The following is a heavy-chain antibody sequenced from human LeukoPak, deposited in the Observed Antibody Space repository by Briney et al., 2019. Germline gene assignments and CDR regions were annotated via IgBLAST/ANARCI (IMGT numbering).Heavy chain of an antibody. D-gene: IGHD3-16*01. CDR3: ATYTRWVAGDV. CDR2: MNQDGSEK. V-gene: IGHV3-7*01. J-gene: IGHJ6*02. Sequence: GGSLRLSCAASGFTFSDSWMSWVRQAPGKELEWVANMNQDGSEKDYVDSVKGRFTISRDNARNSLYLQMGSLRAEDTAVYYCATYTRWVAGDVWGQGTTVTVSS. CDR1: GFTFSDSW.